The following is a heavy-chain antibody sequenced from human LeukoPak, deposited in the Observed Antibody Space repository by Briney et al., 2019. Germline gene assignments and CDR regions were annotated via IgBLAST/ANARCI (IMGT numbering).Heavy chain of an antibody. Sequence: PGGSLRLSCAASGFTFSSYWMHWVRQAPGKGLVWVSRINSDGSSTSYADSVKARFTISRDNAKNTLYLQMNSLRAEDTAVYYCARVYPPYYFTLDYWGQGTLVTVSS. CDR2: INSDGSST. CDR3: ARVYPPYYFTLDY. V-gene: IGHV3-74*01. D-gene: IGHD3-16*01. CDR1: GFTFSSYW. J-gene: IGHJ4*02.